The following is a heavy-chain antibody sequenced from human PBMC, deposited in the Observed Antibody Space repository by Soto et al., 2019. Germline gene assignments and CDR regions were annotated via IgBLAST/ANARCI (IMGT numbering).Heavy chain of an antibody. CDR2: IYPGDSDT. J-gene: IGHJ6*02. Sequence: GESLKISCKGSGYSFTSYWIGWVRQMPGKGLEWMGIIYPGDSDTRYSPSFQGQVTISADKSISTAYLQWSSLKASDTAMYYCARLVGRSGSDYYYYGMDVWGQGTTVTV. CDR1: GYSFTSYW. CDR3: ARLVGRSGSDYYYYGMDV. V-gene: IGHV5-51*01. D-gene: IGHD1-26*01.